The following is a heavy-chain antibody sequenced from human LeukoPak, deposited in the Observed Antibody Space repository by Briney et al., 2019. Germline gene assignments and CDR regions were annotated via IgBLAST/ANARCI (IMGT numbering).Heavy chain of an antibody. CDR2: IILMFGAT. J-gene: IGHJ4*02. CDR3: TRDEYKGSATFNY. D-gene: IGHD1-1*01. CDR1: GCTFRSAA. Sequence: ASVKVSCKASGCTFRSAAMSWVRQAPGRGLEWVGHIILMFGATTYAQKFQGRVTISADESTTTVYMELSSLTSDDTAIYYCTRDEYKGSATFNYWGQGTQVIVSS. V-gene: IGHV1-69*13.